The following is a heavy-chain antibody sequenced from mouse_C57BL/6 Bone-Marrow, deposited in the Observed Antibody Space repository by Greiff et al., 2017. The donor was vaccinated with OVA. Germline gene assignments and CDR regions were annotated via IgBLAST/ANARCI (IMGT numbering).Heavy chain of an antibody. CDR2: INPSTGGT. CDR1: GYSFTGYY. D-gene: IGHD1-1*01. J-gene: IGHJ2*01. V-gene: IGHV1-42*01. Sequence: EVQLQQSGPELVKPGASVKISCKASGYSFTGYYMNWVKQSPKKSLEWIGEINPSTGGTTYNQKFKAKATLTVDKSSSTAYMQLKSLTSEDSAVYYCARRHYYGSRGDYFDYWGQGTTLTVSS. CDR3: ARRHYYGSRGDYFDY.